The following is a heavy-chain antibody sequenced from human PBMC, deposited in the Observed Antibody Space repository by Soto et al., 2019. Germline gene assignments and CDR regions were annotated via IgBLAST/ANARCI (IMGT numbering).Heavy chain of an antibody. J-gene: IGHJ4*02. V-gene: IGHV4-59*01. Sequence: SETLSLTCTVSGGSISSYYWSCIRQPPGKGLEWIGYIYYTGSTNYNPSLKSRVTISLDTSKNQFSLKLNSVTAADTAMYYCARWNSGFFDNWGQGTLVTVSS. D-gene: IGHD3-22*01. CDR2: IYYTGST. CDR3: ARWNSGFFDN. CDR1: GGSISSYY.